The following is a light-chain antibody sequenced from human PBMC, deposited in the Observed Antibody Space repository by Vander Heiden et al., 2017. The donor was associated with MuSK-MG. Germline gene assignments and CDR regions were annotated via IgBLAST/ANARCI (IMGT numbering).Light chain of an antibody. CDR2: EVS. Sequence: QSALPQPAPVSGPPGQSSTTSCPGPIRDVVCYNLVLCHQPHPPQAPKPMVYEVSKRPSGVSNRFSGSKSGNTASLTISELQAEDEADYYYCSYAGSSTFVFGGGTKLTVL. CDR1: IRDVVCYNL. V-gene: IGLV2-23*02. CDR3: CSYAGSSTFV. J-gene: IGLJ3*02.